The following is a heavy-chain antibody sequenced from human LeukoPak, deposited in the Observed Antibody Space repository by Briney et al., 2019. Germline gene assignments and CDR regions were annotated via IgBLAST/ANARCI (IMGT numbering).Heavy chain of an antibody. J-gene: IGHJ6*02. V-gene: IGHV3-21*04. CDR3: AKEKGNSFYAVDV. CDR2: ICSTSRCI. CDR1: GFTFSSYS. Sequence: GGSLRLSCAASGFTFSSYSMNWVRQAPGKGLEWVSSICSTSRCIFYADSVKGRFTISRDNSKNTLYLQMNSLRAEDTAVYYCAKEKGNSFYAVDVWGQGTTVTVSS.